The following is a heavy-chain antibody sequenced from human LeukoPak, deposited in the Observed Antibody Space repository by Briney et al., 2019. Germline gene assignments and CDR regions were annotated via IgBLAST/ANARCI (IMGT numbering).Heavy chain of an antibody. D-gene: IGHD3-10*01. CDR1: EFSVGSNY. CDR2: IYSGGST. CDR3: ARGLLWFGEPDAFDI. Sequence: GGSLRLSCAASEFSVGSNYMTWVRQAPGKGLEWVSLIYSGGSTYYADSVKGRFTISRDNSKNTLYLQMNSLRAEDTAVYYCARGLLWFGEPDAFDIWGQGTMVTVSS. J-gene: IGHJ3*02. V-gene: IGHV3-66*01.